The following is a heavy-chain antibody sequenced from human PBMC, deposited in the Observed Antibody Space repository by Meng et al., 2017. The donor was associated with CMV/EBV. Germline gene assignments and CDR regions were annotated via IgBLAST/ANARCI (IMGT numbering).Heavy chain of an antibody. J-gene: IGHJ4*02. Sequence: ASVNVSCKASGYTFTSYGIRWVRQAPGQGLEWMGWISAYNGNTNYAQKLQGRVTMTTDTSTSTAYMELRSLRSDDTAVYYCARSTKYSSSWVFDYWGQGTLVTVSS. V-gene: IGHV1-18*01. CDR1: GYTFTSYG. CDR3: ARSTKYSSSWVFDY. D-gene: IGHD6-13*01. CDR2: ISAYNGNT.